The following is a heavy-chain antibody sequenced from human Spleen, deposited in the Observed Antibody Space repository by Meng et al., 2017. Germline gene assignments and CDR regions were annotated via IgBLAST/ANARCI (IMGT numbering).Heavy chain of an antibody. V-gene: IGHV3-23*01. CDR2: VSGSAGST. CDR3: AKDAYDNRFDL. D-gene: IGHD5-12*01. CDR1: GFTFSSYV. J-gene: IGHJ3*01. Sequence: GESLKISCAASGFTFSSYVMSWVRQAPGKGLEWVSAVSGSAGSTYYADSVKGRFTISRDNSKNTLFLQMNSLRAEDMAVYYCAKDAYDNRFDLWGQGTMVTVSS.